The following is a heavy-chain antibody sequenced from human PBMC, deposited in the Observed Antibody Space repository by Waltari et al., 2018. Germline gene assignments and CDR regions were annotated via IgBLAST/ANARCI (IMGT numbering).Heavy chain of an antibody. CDR2: INAGNGNT. CDR1: GYTFTSYA. D-gene: IGHD6-19*01. CDR3: ARISGGSVADPFDY. Sequence: QVQLVQSGAEVKKPGASVKVSCKASGYTFTSYAMHWVRQAPGQRLEWMGWINAGNGNTKYSQKSQGRVTITRDTSASTAYMELSSLRSEDTAVYYCARISGGSVADPFDYWGQGTLVTVSS. J-gene: IGHJ4*02. V-gene: IGHV1-3*01.